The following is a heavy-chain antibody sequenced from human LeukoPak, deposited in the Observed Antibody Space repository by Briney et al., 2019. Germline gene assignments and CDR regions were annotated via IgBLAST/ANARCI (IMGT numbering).Heavy chain of an antibody. CDR3: ARDKKGQWPAALDY. Sequence: GASVKVSCKASGYTFTSYGISWVRQAPGQGLEWMGWINTNTGNPTYAQGFTGRFVFSLDTSVSTAYLQISSLKAEDTAVYYCARDKKGQWPAALDYWGQGTLVTVSS. CDR1: GYTFTSYG. CDR2: INTNTGNP. D-gene: IGHD6-19*01. V-gene: IGHV7-4-1*02. J-gene: IGHJ4*02.